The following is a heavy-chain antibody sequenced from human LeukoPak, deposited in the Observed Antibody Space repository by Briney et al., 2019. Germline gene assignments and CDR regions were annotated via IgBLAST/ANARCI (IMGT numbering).Heavy chain of an antibody. CDR3: ARGVARGYDSIGYFDY. Sequence: ASVKVSCKASGYTFTSYGISWVRQAPGQGLEWMGWISAYNGNTNYAQKLQGRVTMTTDTSTSTAYMELRSLRSDDTAVYYCARGVARGYDSIGYFDYWGQGTLVTVSS. CDR1: GYTFTSYG. D-gene: IGHD5-18*01. V-gene: IGHV1-18*01. J-gene: IGHJ4*02. CDR2: ISAYNGNT.